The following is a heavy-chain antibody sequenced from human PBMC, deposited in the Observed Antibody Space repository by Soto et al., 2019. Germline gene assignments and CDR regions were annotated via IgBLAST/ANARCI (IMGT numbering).Heavy chain of an antibody. CDR1: GGTFSSYA. V-gene: IGHV1-69*13. CDR2: IIPIFGTA. CDR3: ARYRFGVMSHYNWFDP. D-gene: IGHD3-3*01. Sequence: SVKVSCKASGGTFSSYAISWVRQAPGQGLEWMGGIIPIFGTANYAQKFQGRVTITADESTSTAYMELSSLRSEDTAVYYCARYRFGVMSHYNWFDPWGQGTLVTVSS. J-gene: IGHJ5*02.